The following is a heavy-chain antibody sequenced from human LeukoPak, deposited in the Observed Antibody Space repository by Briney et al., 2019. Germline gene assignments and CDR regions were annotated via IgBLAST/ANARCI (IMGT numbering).Heavy chain of an antibody. CDR1: GGSISSYY. CDR2: IYTSGST. J-gene: IGHJ4*02. CDR3: ARSHYYDSSGYYV. D-gene: IGHD3-22*01. V-gene: IGHV4-4*09. Sequence: SGTLSLTCTVSGGSISSYYWSWIRQPPGKGLEWIGYIYTSGSTNYNPSLKSRVTISVDTSKNQFSLKLSSVTAADTAVYYCARSHYYDSSGYYVWGQGTLVTVSS.